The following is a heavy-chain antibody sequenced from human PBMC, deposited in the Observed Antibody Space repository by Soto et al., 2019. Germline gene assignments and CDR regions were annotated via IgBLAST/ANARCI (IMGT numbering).Heavy chain of an antibody. Sequence: SETLSLTCAVYGGSFSGYYWSWIRQPPGKGLEWIGSIYYSGSTYYNPSLKSRVTISVDTSKNQFSLKLSSVTAADTAAYYCARASRYCSGGSCHYFDYWGREPWSPSPQ. CDR1: GGSFSGYY. V-gene: IGHV4-34*01. J-gene: IGHJ4*02. CDR3: ARASRYCSGGSCHYFDY. CDR2: IYYSGST. D-gene: IGHD2-15*01.